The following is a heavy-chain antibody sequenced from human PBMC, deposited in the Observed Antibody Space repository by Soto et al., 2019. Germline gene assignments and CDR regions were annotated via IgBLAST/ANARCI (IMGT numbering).Heavy chain of an antibody. D-gene: IGHD1-26*01. CDR2: VSDDGSEQ. CDR3: ARDPTGGYFHYDY. Sequence: GGSLRLSCAASGFSLRDYGMHWVRQAPGKGLEYVAAVSDDGSEQYYADSVRGRFTISGDNSKNTVYLQLDSLTTGDTAVYYCARDPTGGYFHYDYWGQGALVTVSS. J-gene: IGHJ4*02. V-gene: IGHV3-30*17. CDR1: GFSLRDYG.